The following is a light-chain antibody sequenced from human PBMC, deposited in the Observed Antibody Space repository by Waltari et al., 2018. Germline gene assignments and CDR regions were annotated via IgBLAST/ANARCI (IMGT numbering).Light chain of an antibody. CDR1: SSNIGSTH. CDR3: AAWDDTLSGLV. V-gene: IGLV1-47*01. CDR2: RNN. Sequence: QSVLTQSPSASAAPGQRVTISCSGSSSNIGSTHVYWYQHVPGPPPKLLIYRNNQGTSGVPARFSGSKSGTSASLAVSGLRSEDDADYYCAAWDDTLSGLVFGGGTKLTVL. J-gene: IGLJ2*01.